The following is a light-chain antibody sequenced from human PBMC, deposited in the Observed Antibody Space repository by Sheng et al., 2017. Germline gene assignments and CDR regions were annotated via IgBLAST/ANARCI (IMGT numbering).Light chain of an antibody. V-gene: IGLV3-21*02. J-gene: IGLJ3*02. CDR1: NIGSET. CDR2: DDS. CDR3: QVWDSSSDHVV. Sequence: SYELTQPPSVSVAPGETARITCGGSNIGSETVHWYQQKPGQAPVLVVYDDSDRPSGIPERFSGSNSGNTATLTISRVEAGDEADYYCQVWDSSSDHVVFGGGTKLTVL.